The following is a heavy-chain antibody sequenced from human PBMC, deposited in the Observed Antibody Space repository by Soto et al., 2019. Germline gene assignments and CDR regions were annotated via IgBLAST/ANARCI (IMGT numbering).Heavy chain of an antibody. CDR1: GFTFSDYA. CDR3: AKGGRQWLVTSDFNY. J-gene: IGHJ4*02. V-gene: IGHV3-30*18. CDR2: VSHDGRNT. Sequence: VQLVESGGGVVQPGRSLRLCWAASGFTFSDYAMHWVRQAPGKGLEWVAVVSHDGRNTHYADSVKGRFTISRDSSKNPVSLEMTSLRAEDTAVYYCAKGGRQWLVTSDFNYWGQGALVTVSS. D-gene: IGHD6-19*01.